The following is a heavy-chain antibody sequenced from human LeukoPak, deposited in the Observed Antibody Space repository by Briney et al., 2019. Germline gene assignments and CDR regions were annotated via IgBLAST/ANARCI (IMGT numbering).Heavy chain of an antibody. V-gene: IGHV4-59*01. D-gene: IGHD1-26*01. CDR2: IYYSGSA. CDR3: ARGRLEAMWELLPYDSFDI. CDR1: GGSIRNYY. Sequence: SETLSLTCTVSGGSIRNYYWSWIRQPPGKGLEGIGYIYYSGSANYNPSLKSRVTISVDTSKNQFSLKLSSVTAADTAVYYCARGRLEAMWELLPYDSFDIWGQGTMFTVSS. J-gene: IGHJ3*02.